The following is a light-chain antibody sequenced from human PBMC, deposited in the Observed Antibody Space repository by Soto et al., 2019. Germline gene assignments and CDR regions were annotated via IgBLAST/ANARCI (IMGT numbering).Light chain of an antibody. V-gene: IGLV2-14*03. CDR2: DVS. J-gene: IGLJ1*01. CDR3: NSFTTTSTYV. Sequence: QSALAHPASLSYSPGQSMTISCTGASSDVGGFDHVSWYQQHPGKVPRLLIYDVSSRPSGVSVRFSGSKSDNKAFLTISGLQAEDEADYYCNSFTTTSTYVLGRGTKVTAL. CDR1: SSDVGGFDH.